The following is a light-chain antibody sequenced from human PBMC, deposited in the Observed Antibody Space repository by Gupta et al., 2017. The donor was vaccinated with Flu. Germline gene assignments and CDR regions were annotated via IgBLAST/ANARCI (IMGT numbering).Light chain of an antibody. Sequence: AIRMTPSPSSFSASTGDRVTITCRASQGIRNYLAWYQQKPGKAPKLLIYAASTLQSGVPSRFSGSGTGTDYTLTVSCLQSEDFATYYCQQDDSSPRTFGQGTKVEI. CDR2: AAS. V-gene: IGKV1-8*01. J-gene: IGKJ1*01. CDR1: QGIRNY. CDR3: QQDDSSPRT.